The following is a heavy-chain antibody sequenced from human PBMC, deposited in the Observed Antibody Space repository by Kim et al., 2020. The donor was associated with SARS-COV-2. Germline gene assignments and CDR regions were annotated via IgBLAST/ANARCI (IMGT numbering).Heavy chain of an antibody. Sequence: GGSLRLSCSASGFIFSDYAIHWVRRAPGMGLQYVSATTRDGDGSFYADSVKDRFTIFRDNSKNTLFLQMSGLRIEDTAIYYCARYGRNYGAVHWGQGTLVSVS. V-gene: IGHV3-64*04. D-gene: IGHD1-7*01. CDR2: TTRDGDGS. CDR3: ARYGRNYGAVH. J-gene: IGHJ4*02. CDR1: GFIFSDYA.